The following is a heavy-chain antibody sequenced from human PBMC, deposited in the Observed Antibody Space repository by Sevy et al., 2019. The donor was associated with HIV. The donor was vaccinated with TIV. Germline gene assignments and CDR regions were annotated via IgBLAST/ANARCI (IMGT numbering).Heavy chain of an antibody. CDR2: ISSNGGST. Sequence: GGSLRLSCSASGFTFSSYAMHWVRQAPGKGLEYVSAISSNGGSTYYADSVKGRFTISRDNSKNTLYLQMSSLRAEDTAVYYCARDLPPSATTVAHFDYWGRGTLVTVSS. CDR3: ARDLPPSATTVAHFDY. D-gene: IGHD4-17*01. J-gene: IGHJ4*02. CDR1: GFTFSSYA. V-gene: IGHV3-64D*06.